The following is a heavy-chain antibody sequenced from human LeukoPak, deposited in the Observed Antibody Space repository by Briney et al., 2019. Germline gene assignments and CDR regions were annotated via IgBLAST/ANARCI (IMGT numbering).Heavy chain of an antibody. CDR3: AREGGYSYGCGGMTYYYYMDV. D-gene: IGHD5-18*01. CDR2: INHSGST. CDR1: GGSFSGYY. J-gene: IGHJ6*03. V-gene: IGHV4-34*01. Sequence: KASETLSLTCAVYGGSFSGYYWSWIRQPPGKGLEWIGEINHSGSTNYNPSLKSRVTISVDTSRNQFSLKLSSVTAADTAVYYCAREGGYSYGCGGMTYYYYMDVWGKGTTVTVSS.